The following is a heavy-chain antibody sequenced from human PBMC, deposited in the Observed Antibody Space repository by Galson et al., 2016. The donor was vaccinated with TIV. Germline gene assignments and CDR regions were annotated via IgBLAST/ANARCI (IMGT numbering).Heavy chain of an antibody. V-gene: IGHV4-59*01. CDR3: ARGDSHNYIDSGHLSFNI. D-gene: IGHD1-26*01. Sequence: SETLSLTCTVSGGSMSSYYWSWIRQPPGKGLEWIGYIYYSGRTTYNPSLKSRVTISVDTSKNQFSLKLTSVTAADTAVYYCARGDSHNYIDSGHLSFNIWGQGTMVTVSS. CDR2: IYYSGRT. J-gene: IGHJ3*02. CDR1: GGSMSSYY.